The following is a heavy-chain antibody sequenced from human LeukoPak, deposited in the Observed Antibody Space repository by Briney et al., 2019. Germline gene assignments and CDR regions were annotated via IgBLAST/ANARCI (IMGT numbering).Heavy chain of an antibody. CDR3: AREGYYYDSSGRFDY. Sequence: PGGSLRLSCAASGFTISSNYMSWVRQAPGKGVEWVSVIYSGGSTYYSDSVKGRFTISRDNSMYPLYLQMNILRAEDTAVYYCAREGYYYDSSGRFDYWGQGTLVTVSS. J-gene: IGHJ4*02. CDR1: GFTISSNY. D-gene: IGHD3-22*01. CDR2: IYSGGST. V-gene: IGHV3-53*01.